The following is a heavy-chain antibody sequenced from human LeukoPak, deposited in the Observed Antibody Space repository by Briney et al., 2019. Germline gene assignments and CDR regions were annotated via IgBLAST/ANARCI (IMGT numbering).Heavy chain of an antibody. Sequence: GGSMRLSCAASGFTVSSNYMNWVRQAPGKGLEWVSVIYSGGTTYYADSVKGRFTISRDNSKNTLYLQMNSLRAEDTAVYYCASPTPNIAAAVSAYWGQGTLVTVSS. CDR1: GFTVSSNY. CDR2: IYSGGTT. J-gene: IGHJ4*02. CDR3: ASPTPNIAAAVSAY. V-gene: IGHV3-66*01. D-gene: IGHD6-13*01.